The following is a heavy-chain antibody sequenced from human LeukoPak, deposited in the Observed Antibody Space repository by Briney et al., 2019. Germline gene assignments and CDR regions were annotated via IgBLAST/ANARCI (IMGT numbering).Heavy chain of an antibody. V-gene: IGHV3-21*05. D-gene: IGHD1-26*01. CDR2: ISSSSSYI. CDR1: GFTFSSYS. CDR3: ARVGVWVGATADDAFDI. Sequence: GSLRLSFAASGFTFSSYSMNWVRQAPGKGLERVSYISSSSSYIYYADSVKGRFTISRDNAKNSLYLQMNSLRAEDTAVYYCARVGVWVGATADDAFDIWGQGTMVTVSS. J-gene: IGHJ3*02.